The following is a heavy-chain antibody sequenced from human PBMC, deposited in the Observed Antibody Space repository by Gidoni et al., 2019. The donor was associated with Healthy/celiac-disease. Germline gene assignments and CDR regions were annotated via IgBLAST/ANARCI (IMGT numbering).Heavy chain of an antibody. D-gene: IGHD2-15*01. CDR3: ARGRYCSGGSCYSRRAYFDY. J-gene: IGHJ4*02. Sequence: QVQLQQWGAGLLKPSETLSLTCAVYGGSFSGYYWSWIRQPPGKGLEWIGEINHSGSTNYNPSLKSRVTISVDTSKNQFSLKLSSVTAADTAVYYCARGRYCSGGSCYSRRAYFDYWGQGTLVTVSS. V-gene: IGHV4-34*01. CDR1: GGSFSGYY. CDR2: INHSGST.